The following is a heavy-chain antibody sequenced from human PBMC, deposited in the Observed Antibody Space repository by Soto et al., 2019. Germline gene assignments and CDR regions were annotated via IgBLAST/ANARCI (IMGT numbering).Heavy chain of an antibody. CDR3: AREGESSSSDAFDI. Sequence: GASVKVSCKASGFTFTSSAVHWVRQARGQGLEWMGWIDVDSGNTNYAQKLQERVTMTRNISISTAHMELSSLRSEDTAVYYCAREGESSSSDAFDIWGQGTMVTV. CDR2: IDVDSGNT. V-gene: IGHV1-58*01. J-gene: IGHJ3*02. D-gene: IGHD6-6*01. CDR1: GFTFTSSA.